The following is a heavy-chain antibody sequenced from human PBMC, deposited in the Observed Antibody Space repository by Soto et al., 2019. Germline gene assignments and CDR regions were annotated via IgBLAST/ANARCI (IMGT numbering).Heavy chain of an antibody. Sequence: PGGSLRLSCAASGFTFSTFSMNWVRQAPGKGLEWLSYIGGSGGSISYADSVKGRFPISRDNGKNTLYLQMSSLRDEDTAVYYCARDLAWAFDSWGQGALVTVSS. V-gene: IGHV3-48*02. CDR3: ARDLAWAFDS. J-gene: IGHJ4*02. CDR2: IGGSGGSI. D-gene: IGHD1-26*01. CDR1: GFTFSTFS.